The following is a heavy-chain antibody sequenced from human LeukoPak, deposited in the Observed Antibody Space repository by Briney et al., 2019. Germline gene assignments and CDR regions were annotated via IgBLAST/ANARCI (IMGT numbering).Heavy chain of an antibody. CDR1: GYSISNGYY. CDR2: IYLSGDSP. J-gene: IGHJ5*02. CDR3: VRQERQSNWFDP. Sequence: SETLSLTCTVSGYSISNGYYWGWVRQSPGKGLEWIGNIYLSGDSPYYNPPLKSRVTISVVTSKNQFSLKLNSVTATATAVYYCVRQERQSNWFDPWGQGTLVIVSS. V-gene: IGHV4-38-2*02.